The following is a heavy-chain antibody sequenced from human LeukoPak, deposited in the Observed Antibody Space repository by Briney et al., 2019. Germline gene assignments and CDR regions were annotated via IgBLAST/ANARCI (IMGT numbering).Heavy chain of an antibody. CDR1: PFNFSNYA. CDR2: VTGSSRYT. D-gene: IGHD2-2*01. J-gene: IGHJ4*02. CDR3: AKDRSSSTSCSNY. V-gene: IGHV3-23*01. Sequence: PGGSLRLSCAASPFNFSNYAMTWVRQAPGKGLEWVSVVTGSSRYTYYADSVKGRFTISRDNSKNILYLEMNSLRVEDTAIYYCAKDRSSSTSCSNYWGRGTLVTVSS.